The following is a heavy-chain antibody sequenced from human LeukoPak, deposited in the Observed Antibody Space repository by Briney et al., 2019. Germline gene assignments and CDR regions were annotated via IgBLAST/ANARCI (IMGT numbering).Heavy chain of an antibody. CDR2: ISSSSSTI. Sequence: GGSLRLSCAASGFTFSSYSMNWVRQAPGKGLEWVSYISSSSSTIYYADSVKGRFTISRDNAKNSLYLQMNSLRAEDTAVYYCARESEGFRTGKGSYTNFDYWGQGTLVTVSS. CDR3: ARESEGFRTGKGSYTNFDY. D-gene: IGHD1-1*01. V-gene: IGHV3-48*01. J-gene: IGHJ4*02. CDR1: GFTFSSYS.